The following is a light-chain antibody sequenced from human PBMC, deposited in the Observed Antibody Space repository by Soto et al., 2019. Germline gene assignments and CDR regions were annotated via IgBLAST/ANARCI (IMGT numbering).Light chain of an antibody. J-gene: IGKJ2*01. CDR2: GAS. V-gene: IGKV1-33*01. Sequence: DIQMTQSPSSLSASVGDRVTVTCQASQDLSNDLNWYQQKPGKAPKLLIYGASNLETGVPSRFRGTDSGTDFTFPISIFQLEELAQDYGKQYLDLPSPLAQGTKLDI. CDR1: QDLSND. CDR3: KQYLDLPSP.